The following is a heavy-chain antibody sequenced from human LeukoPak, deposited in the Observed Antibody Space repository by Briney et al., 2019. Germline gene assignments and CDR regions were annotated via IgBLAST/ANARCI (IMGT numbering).Heavy chain of an antibody. J-gene: IGHJ4*02. CDR3: AADNLYVGN. Sequence: ASVKVSCKASGLTFTTSAIQWVRQARGQRLEWIGWIVVGSGNTNFAQKFQERVTITRDMSTSTVYMELSSLRSEDTAVYYCAADNLYVGNWGQGTLVTVSS. D-gene: IGHD2-8*01. V-gene: IGHV1-58*02. CDR2: IVVGSGNT. CDR1: GLTFTTSA.